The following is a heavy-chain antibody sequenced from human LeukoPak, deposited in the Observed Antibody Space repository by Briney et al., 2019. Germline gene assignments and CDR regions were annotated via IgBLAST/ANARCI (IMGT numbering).Heavy chain of an antibody. CDR3: ARSSDWNSIDY. CDR2: INSSSGFI. D-gene: IGHD1-7*01. V-gene: IGHV3-21*01. CDR1: GFTFSSYS. J-gene: IGHJ4*02. Sequence: PGGSLRLSCTASGFTFSSYSMNWVRQAPGKGLEWVSSINSSSGFIYYAGSVKGRFTISRDNAKNSLYLQMNSLRVEDTAVYYCARSSDWNSIDYWGQGTLVTVSS.